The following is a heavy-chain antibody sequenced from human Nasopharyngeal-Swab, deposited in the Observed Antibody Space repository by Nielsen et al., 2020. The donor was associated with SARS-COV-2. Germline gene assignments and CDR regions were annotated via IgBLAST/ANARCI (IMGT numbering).Heavy chain of an antibody. V-gene: IGHV5-51*01. D-gene: IGHD3-22*01. CDR1: GYTFTNYW. J-gene: IGHJ4*02. CDR2: TYPGDSDT. CDR3: ARQPFHYYDRNAYFGSFDS. Sequence: KVSCKGSGYTFTNYWIVWVRQMPGKGLEWMGITYPGDSDTRYCPSGQGQVTISADKSISTAFLQWASLKASDTAIYYCARQPFHYYDRNAYFGSFDSWGQGTLVTVSS.